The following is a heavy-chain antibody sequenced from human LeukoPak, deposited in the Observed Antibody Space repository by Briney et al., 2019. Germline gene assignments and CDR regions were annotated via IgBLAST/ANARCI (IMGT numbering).Heavy chain of an antibody. J-gene: IGHJ6*03. D-gene: IGHD2-2*01. CDR2: INADGSST. Sequence: PGGSLRLSCAASGFTFSSYWMHWVRHAPGKGLVWVSRINADGSSTSYADSVKGRFTISRDNAKNTLYLQMNSLRAEDTAVYYCSRVHCSTTSCLGYYYYYMDVWGKGTTVTVSS. CDR3: SRVHCSTTSCLGYYYYYMDV. V-gene: IGHV3-74*01. CDR1: GFTFSSYW.